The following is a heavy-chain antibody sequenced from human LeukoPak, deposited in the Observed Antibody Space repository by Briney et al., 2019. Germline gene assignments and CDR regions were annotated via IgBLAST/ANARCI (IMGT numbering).Heavy chain of an antibody. CDR2: IYHSGST. J-gene: IGHJ4*02. CDR3: ARDGVNYYDISGYDI. Sequence: PSGTLSLTCAVSGGSISSSNWWSWVRQPPGKGLEWIGEIYHSGSTYYNPSLKSRVTISVDTSKNQFSLKLSSVTAADTAVYYCARDGVNYYDISGYDIWGRGTLVTASS. V-gene: IGHV4-4*02. D-gene: IGHD3-22*01. CDR1: GGSISSSNW.